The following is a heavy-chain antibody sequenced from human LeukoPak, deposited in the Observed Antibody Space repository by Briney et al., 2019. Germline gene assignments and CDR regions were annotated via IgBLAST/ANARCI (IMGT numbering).Heavy chain of an antibody. Sequence: PGGSLRLSCTASGFTLSSFGMHWVRQAPGKGLEWMAVISYDGSNKYYADSVKGRFTISRDNSKNTLYLQMNSPRAEDTAVYYCAKAPVKYVSGSFFDYWGQGTLVTVSS. CDR2: ISYDGSNK. V-gene: IGHV3-30*18. CDR1: GFTLSSFG. CDR3: AKAPVKYVSGSFFDY. J-gene: IGHJ4*02. D-gene: IGHD3-10*01.